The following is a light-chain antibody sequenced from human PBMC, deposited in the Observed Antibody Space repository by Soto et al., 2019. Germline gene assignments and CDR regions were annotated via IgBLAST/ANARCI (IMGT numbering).Light chain of an antibody. J-gene: IGKJ4*01. CDR3: HRYNSVPLT. V-gene: IGKV1-27*01. Sequence: DIEMTQSPSSLSASLGDTVTITCRASQGIGNFLAWYQQKPGDVPKLLIYAASTVQSGGPSRFSGSGSGTDFTLTISSLQPEDVATYFCHRYNSVPLTFSGGTRVEIK. CDR2: AAS. CDR1: QGIGNF.